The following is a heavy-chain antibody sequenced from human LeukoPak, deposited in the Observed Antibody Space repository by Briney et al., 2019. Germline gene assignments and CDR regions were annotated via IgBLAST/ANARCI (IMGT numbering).Heavy chain of an antibody. CDR2: ISSSSTYI. D-gene: IGHD6-13*01. Sequence: PGGSLRLSCAASGFTFSNYGMNWVRQAPGKGLQWVSSISSSSTYIYYADSVKGRFTISRDNTKHSLYLQMDSLRAEDTAVYYCARGSIGAAGRLDYWGQGTLVTVSS. V-gene: IGHV3-21*01. J-gene: IGHJ4*02. CDR3: ARGSIGAAGRLDY. CDR1: GFTFSNYG.